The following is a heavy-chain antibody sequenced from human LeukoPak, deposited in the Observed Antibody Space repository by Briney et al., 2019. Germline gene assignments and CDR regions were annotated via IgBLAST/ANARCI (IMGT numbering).Heavy chain of an antibody. J-gene: IGHJ4*02. Sequence: PSETLSLTCTVSGGSISSGGYYWSWIRQHPGKGLEWIGYIYYSGSTNYNPSLKSRVTISVDTSKNQFSLKLSSVTAADTAVYYCARLGVYDSSGPPIFDYWGQGTLVTVSS. CDR2: IYYSGST. CDR1: GGSISSGGYY. CDR3: ARLGVYDSSGPPIFDY. V-gene: IGHV4-61*08. D-gene: IGHD3-22*01.